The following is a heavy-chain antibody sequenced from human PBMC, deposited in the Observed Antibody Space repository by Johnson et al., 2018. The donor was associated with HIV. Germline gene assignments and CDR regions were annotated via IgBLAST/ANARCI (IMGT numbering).Heavy chain of an antibody. J-gene: IGHJ3*02. Sequence: QVQLVESGGGLVQPGGSLRLSCAASGFTVSSNYMSWVRQAPGKGLEWVAAVWYDGSNKYYANSVKGRFTIFRDNSKNTLYLQMNSLRAEDTAVYYCARGDFWSGYPDAFDIWGQGTMVTVSS. CDR1: GFTVSSNY. CDR3: ARGDFWSGYPDAFDI. CDR2: VWYDGSNK. D-gene: IGHD3-3*01. V-gene: IGHV3-33*08.